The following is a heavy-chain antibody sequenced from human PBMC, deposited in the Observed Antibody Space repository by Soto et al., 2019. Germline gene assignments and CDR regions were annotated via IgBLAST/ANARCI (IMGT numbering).Heavy chain of an antibody. CDR2: INHSGST. Sequence: PPETLSLTCAVYGGSFSGYYWSWIRQPPGKGLEWIGEINHSGSTNYNPSLKSRVTLSVDTSKNQFSLKRSSVTAADPAGYYCGRGRSYYGYFDSWGQGTLVTVSS. CDR3: GRGRSYYGYFDS. V-gene: IGHV4-34*01. D-gene: IGHD1-26*01. J-gene: IGHJ4*02. CDR1: GGSFSGYY.